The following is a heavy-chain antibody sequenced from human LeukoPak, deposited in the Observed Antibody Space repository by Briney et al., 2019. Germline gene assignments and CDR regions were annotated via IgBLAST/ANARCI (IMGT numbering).Heavy chain of an antibody. CDR2: ISSSSSYI. Sequence: GGSLRLSCAASGFTFSSYSMNWVRQAPGKGLEWVSSISSSSSYIYYADSVKGRFTISRDNAKNSLYLQMNSLRAEDTAVYYCARDLENTDMAYGGYYFDYWGQGTLVTVSS. D-gene: IGHD5-18*01. CDR3: ARDLENTDMAYGGYYFDY. CDR1: GFTFSSYS. J-gene: IGHJ4*02. V-gene: IGHV3-21*01.